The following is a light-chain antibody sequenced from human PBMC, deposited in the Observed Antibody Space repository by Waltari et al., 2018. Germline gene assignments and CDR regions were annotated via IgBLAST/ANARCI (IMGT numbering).Light chain of an antibody. J-gene: IGLJ1*01. CDR1: DSDVGGYEY. Sequence: QSALTQPRSVSGSPGQSVTISCTGTDSDVGGYEYVSWYQLHPGKAPQLLIYDVTKRPSGVPDRFAGSKSGNTASLTISGLHGEDEADYYCCSYADNNIYVFGTGTNVAVL. CDR2: DVT. CDR3: CSYADNNIYV. V-gene: IGLV2-11*01.